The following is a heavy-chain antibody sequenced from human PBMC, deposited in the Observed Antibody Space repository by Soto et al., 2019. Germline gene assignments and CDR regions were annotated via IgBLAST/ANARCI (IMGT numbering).Heavy chain of an antibody. CDR2: INVYNGHT. CDR1: GYAFSSYG. CDR3: ATSYDSRFDP. V-gene: IGHV1-18*04. D-gene: IGHD5-12*01. Sequence: QIQLVQSGDEVKKPGASVKVSCKASGYAFSSYGISWIRQAPGQGLEWMGWINVYNGHTNYAQNLQGRVTMTTDTFTSTAYMELRSLRYDDTAMYYCATSYDSRFDPWGQGTLVTVSS. J-gene: IGHJ5*02.